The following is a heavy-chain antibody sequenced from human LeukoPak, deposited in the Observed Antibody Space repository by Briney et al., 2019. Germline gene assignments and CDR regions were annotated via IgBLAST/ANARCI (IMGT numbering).Heavy chain of an antibody. Sequence: SVKVSCKASGGTFSSYAIRWVRQAPGQGLEWMGGIIPIFGTANYAQKFQGRVTITADESTSTAYMELSSLRSEDTAVYYCARVPYSSVGVDYYYYYGMDVWGQGTTVTVSS. CDR3: ARVPYSSVGVDYYYYYGMDV. CDR2: IIPIFGTA. J-gene: IGHJ6*02. V-gene: IGHV1-69*01. D-gene: IGHD6-19*01. CDR1: GGTFSSYA.